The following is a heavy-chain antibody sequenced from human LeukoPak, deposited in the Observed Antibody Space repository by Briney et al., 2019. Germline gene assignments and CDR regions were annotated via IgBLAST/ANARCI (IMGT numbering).Heavy chain of an antibody. CDR2: ISGSGGST. D-gene: IGHD1-20*01. CDR3: AKCPYAVNWNLFDY. J-gene: IGHJ4*02. V-gene: IGHV3-23*01. CDR1: GFTFSSYG. Sequence: PGGSLRLSCAASGFTFSSYGMSWVRQAPGKGLEWVSAISGSGGSTSYADSVKGRFTISRDNSKNTLYLQMNSLRTEDTAVYYCAKCPYAVNWNLFDYWGQGTLVTVSS.